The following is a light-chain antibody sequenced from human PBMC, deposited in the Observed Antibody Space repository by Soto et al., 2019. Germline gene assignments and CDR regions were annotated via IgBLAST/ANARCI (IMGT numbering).Light chain of an antibody. Sequence: QSALTQPRSVSGSPGQSATISCTGTSSDVGGYNYVSWYQQHPGKAPKLIIYDVSKRPSGVPDRFSGSKSGNTASLTISGLQAEDEADYYCCSYAGSYTPFGGGTKVTVL. CDR2: DVS. V-gene: IGLV2-11*01. CDR1: SSDVGGYNY. J-gene: IGLJ2*01. CDR3: CSYAGSYTP.